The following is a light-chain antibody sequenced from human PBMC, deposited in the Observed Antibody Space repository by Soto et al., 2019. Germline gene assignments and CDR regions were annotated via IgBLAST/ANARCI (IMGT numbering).Light chain of an antibody. CDR1: SRDVGGYNY. J-gene: IGLJ1*01. V-gene: IGLV2-14*01. CDR3: SSYTSSSALYV. Sequence: QSALTQPASMSGSPGQSITISCTGTSRDVGGYNYVSWYQQHPGKAPKLMIFEVSNRPSGVSNRFSASKSGNTASLTISGLQAEDEADYYCSSYTSSSALYVFGTGTKVTVL. CDR2: EVS.